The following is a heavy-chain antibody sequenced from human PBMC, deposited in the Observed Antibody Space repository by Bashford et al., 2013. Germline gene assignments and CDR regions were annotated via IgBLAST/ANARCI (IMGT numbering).Heavy chain of an antibody. CDR2: IYPIDSDT. D-gene: IGHD6-19*01. Sequence: WVRQMPGKGLEWMGAIYPIDSDTRYSPSFQGQVTISAAMSISIAYLQWTSLKPSDTAIYYCARRTVAGLTDAFEIWGQGTVVTVSS. CDR3: ARRTVAGLTDAFEI. J-gene: IGHJ3*02. V-gene: IGHV5-51*01.